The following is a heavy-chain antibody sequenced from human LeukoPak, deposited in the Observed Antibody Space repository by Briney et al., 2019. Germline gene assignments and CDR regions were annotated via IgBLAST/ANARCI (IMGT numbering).Heavy chain of an antibody. V-gene: IGHV3-23*01. CDR2: ISGSGGST. CDR3: ANCKNLRNGAFDI. D-gene: IGHD5/OR15-5a*01. CDR1: GFTFSSYA. Sequence: GGSLRLSCAASGFTFSSYAMSWVRQAPGKGLEWVSAISGSGGSTYYADSVKGRFTISRDNSKNTLYLQMNSLRAEDTAVYYCANCKNLRNGAFDIWGQGTMVTVSS. J-gene: IGHJ3*02.